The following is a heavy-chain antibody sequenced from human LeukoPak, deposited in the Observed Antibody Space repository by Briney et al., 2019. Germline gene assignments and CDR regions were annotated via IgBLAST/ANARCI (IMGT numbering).Heavy chain of an antibody. Sequence: GGSLRFSCAASGFTFSSYEMNWVRQAPGKGLEWVSYISSSGSTIYYVDSVKGRFTISRDNAKKLLYLQMNSLRVEDTAVYYCARDFTYGDYGQYYYYYGMDVWGKGTTVTVSS. D-gene: IGHD4-17*01. J-gene: IGHJ6*04. V-gene: IGHV3-48*03. CDR2: ISSSGSTI. CDR1: GFTFSSYE. CDR3: ARDFTYGDYGQYYYYYGMDV.